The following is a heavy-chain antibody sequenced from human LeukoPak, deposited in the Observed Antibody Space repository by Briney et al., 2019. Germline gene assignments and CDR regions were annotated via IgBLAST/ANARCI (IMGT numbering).Heavy chain of an antibody. CDR3: ARGDSGYDFAPFDY. Sequence: AAVKVSSKASGYTFTRYGIIWVRQAPGQGLEWMGWISANNGNTNYAQKLQGRVTMTTDTSTSTAYMELRSLRSDETAVYYCARGDSGYDFAPFDYWGQGTLVTVSS. CDR2: ISANNGNT. D-gene: IGHD5-12*01. J-gene: IGHJ4*02. CDR1: GYTFTRYG. V-gene: IGHV1-18*01.